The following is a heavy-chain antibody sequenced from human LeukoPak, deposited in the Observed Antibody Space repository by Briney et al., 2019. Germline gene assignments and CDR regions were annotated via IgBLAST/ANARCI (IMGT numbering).Heavy chain of an antibody. CDR3: ARGQTGAAALDF. CDR1: GGSFSGYY. CDR2: STHSGST. D-gene: IGHD2-2*01. Sequence: SETLSLTSAVYGGSFSGYYWTWIRQPPGKGLEWIGESTHSGSTNYNPSLKSRVTISVDTSKSQFSLTLTSVTAADTAVYHCARGQTGAAALDFWGPGTLVTVSS. V-gene: IGHV4-34*01. J-gene: IGHJ4*02.